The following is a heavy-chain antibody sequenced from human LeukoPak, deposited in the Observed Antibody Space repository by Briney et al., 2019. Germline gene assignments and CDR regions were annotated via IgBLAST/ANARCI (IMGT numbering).Heavy chain of an antibody. J-gene: IGHJ5*02. D-gene: IGHD3-22*01. V-gene: IGHV3-21*01. CDR1: GFTFSSYS. CDR2: ISSSSSYI. CDR3: ARGYYDSSGYYP. Sequence: GALRLSCADSGFTFSSYSMNWVRQAPGKGLEWVSSISSSSSYIYYADSVKGRFTISRDNAKNSLYLQMNSLRAEDTAVYYCARGYYDSSGYYPWGQGTLVTVSS.